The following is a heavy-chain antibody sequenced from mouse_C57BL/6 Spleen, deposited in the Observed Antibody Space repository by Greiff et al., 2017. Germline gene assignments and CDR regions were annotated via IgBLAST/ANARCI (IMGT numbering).Heavy chain of an antibody. CDR3: ARNDYDGLDY. CDR1: GYTFTSYW. CDR2: IHPNSGST. V-gene: IGHV1-64*01. D-gene: IGHD2-4*01. J-gene: IGHJ2*01. Sequence: QVQLQQPGAELVKPGASVKLSCKASGYTFTSYWMHWVKQRPGQGLEWIGMIHPNSGSTNYNEKFKSKATLTVAKSSSTAYMQLSSLTSEDSAVYYCARNDYDGLDYWGQGTTLTVSS.